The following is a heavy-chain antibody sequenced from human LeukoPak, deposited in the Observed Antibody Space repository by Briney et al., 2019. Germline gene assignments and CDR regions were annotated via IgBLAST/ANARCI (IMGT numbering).Heavy chain of an antibody. Sequence: PGGSLRLSCAASGFTFSSYSMNWVRQAPGGGLEWVSSISSSSSYIYYTHSVKGRFTISRDNAKNSLYLQMNSLRAEDTAVYYCARAPLGYCSGGSCYDLDFWGQGNLVTVST. D-gene: IGHD2-15*01. J-gene: IGHJ4*02. CDR3: ARAPLGYCSGGSCYDLDF. CDR2: ISSSSSYI. V-gene: IGHV3-21*01. CDR1: GFTFSSYS.